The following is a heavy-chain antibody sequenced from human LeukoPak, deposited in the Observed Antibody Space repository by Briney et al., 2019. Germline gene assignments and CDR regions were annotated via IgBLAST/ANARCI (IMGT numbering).Heavy chain of an antibody. V-gene: IGHV4-61*01. J-gene: IGHJ4*02. Sequence: SETLSLTCTVSGGSFISGSYYWAWIRQPPGKGLEWFVYIYYSGTTNYNPSLKSRVTISLDTSNYQFSLRLTSMTAADTAVYYCARVPHCSGGSCYSQISGYYFDYWGQGTLVTVSS. CDR1: GGSFISGSYY. CDR3: ARVPHCSGGSCYSQISGYYFDY. D-gene: IGHD2-15*01. CDR2: IYYSGTT.